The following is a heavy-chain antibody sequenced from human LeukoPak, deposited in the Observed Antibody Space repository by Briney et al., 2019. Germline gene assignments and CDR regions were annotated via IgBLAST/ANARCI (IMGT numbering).Heavy chain of an antibody. CDR2: ISYDGSNK. D-gene: IGHD3-3*01. CDR1: GFTFSSYA. CDR3: ARELPYYDFWSVHSEMGYDY. J-gene: IGHJ4*02. V-gene: IGHV3-30*04. Sequence: PGGSLRLSCAASGFTFSSYAMHWVRQAPGKGLEWVAVISYDGSNKYYADSVKGRFTISRDNSKNTLYLQMNSLRAEDTAVYYCARELPYYDFWSVHSEMGYDYWGQGTLVTVSS.